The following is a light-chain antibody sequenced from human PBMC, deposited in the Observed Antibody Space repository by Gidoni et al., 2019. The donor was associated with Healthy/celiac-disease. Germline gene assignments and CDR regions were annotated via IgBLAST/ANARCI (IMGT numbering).Light chain of an antibody. CDR3: QQYNNWTYS. CDR1: NSVSSN. Sequence: EIVMTQSPATLSVSPGERATLSCRASNSVSSNLAWYQQKPGQAPRLLIYGASTRATGIPSRFSGSGSGTEFTLTISSLQSEDFAVYYCQQYNNWTYSFXXXTKLEIK. V-gene: IGKV3-15*01. J-gene: IGKJ2*03. CDR2: GAS.